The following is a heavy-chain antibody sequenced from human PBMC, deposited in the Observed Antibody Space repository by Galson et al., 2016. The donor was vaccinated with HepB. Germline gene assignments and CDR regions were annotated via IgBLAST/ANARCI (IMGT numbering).Heavy chain of an antibody. D-gene: IGHD3-10*01. J-gene: IGHJ2*01. CDR3: ASGIAVTTSNSFWYFDL. CDR1: GFTFSSYA. Sequence: SLRLSCAASGFTFSSYAMTWVRQAPGKGLDWVSTISGSGDETNYADSVKGRFTFSRDSSKNTLYLQMTSLRAEDTAVYYCASGIAVTTSNSFWYFDLWGRGTLVTVSS. CDR2: ISGSGDET. V-gene: IGHV3-23*01.